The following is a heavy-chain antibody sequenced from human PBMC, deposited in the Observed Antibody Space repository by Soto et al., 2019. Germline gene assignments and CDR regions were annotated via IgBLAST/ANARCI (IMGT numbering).Heavy chain of an antibody. Sequence: PGGSLRLSCAASGFTFSSYAMSWVRQAPGKGLEWVSAISGSGGSTYYADSVKGRFTISRDNSKNTLYLQMNSLKTEDTAVYYCATDGGTTLSNYFDYWGQGALVTVSS. D-gene: IGHD1-7*01. CDR2: ISGSGGST. J-gene: IGHJ4*02. V-gene: IGHV3-23*01. CDR1: GFTFSSYA. CDR3: ATDGGTTLSNYFDY.